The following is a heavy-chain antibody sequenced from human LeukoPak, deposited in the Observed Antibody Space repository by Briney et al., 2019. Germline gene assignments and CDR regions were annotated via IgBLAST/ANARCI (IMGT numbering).Heavy chain of an antibody. D-gene: IGHD6-19*01. CDR1: GGSISSYY. J-gene: IGHJ4*02. CDR3: GRGAGYGSGRYDFDY. V-gene: IGHV4-59*01. Sequence: SETLSLTCAVSGGSISSYYWSWIRQPPGKGLEWVWYIYYSGGTNYNPSPKRRVTISVTTSKKQFSLKLSAVTAADTAVYYCGRGAGYGSGRYDFDYWGQGTLVTVSS. CDR2: IYYSGGT.